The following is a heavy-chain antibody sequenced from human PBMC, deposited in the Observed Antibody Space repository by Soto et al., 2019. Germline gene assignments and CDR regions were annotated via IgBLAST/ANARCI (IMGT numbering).Heavy chain of an antibody. CDR1: GGSISSSSYY. CDR3: AGTTSHQWYYMDV. J-gene: IGHJ6*03. Sequence: SETLSLTCTVSGGSISSSSYYWNWIRLSPSRGLEWLARTYYRSRWYNDYAVSVRSRITVNPDTSKNQFSLQLTSVTPEDTAVYYCAGTTSHQWYYMDVWGKGTTVTVS. CDR2: TYYRSRWYN. V-gene: IGHV6-1*01. D-gene: IGHD1-7*01.